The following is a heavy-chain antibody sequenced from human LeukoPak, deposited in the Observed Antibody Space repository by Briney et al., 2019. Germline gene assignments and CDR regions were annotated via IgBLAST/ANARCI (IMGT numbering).Heavy chain of an antibody. V-gene: IGHV1-2*02. CDR1: GYTFTGYY. CDR3: ARAPYRSAAASMDYYYYMDV. J-gene: IGHJ6*03. Sequence: GASVKVSCKASGYTFTGYYMHWVRQAPGQGLEWMGWINPNSGGTNYAQKFQGRVTMTRDTSISTAYMELSRLRSDDTAVYYCARAPYRSAAASMDYYYYMDVWGKGTTVTVSS. D-gene: IGHD3-10*01. CDR2: INPNSGGT.